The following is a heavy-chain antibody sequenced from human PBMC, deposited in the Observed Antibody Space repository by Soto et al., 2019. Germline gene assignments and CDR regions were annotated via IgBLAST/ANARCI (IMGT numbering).Heavy chain of an antibody. Sequence: LRLSCAASGFTFSSYSMNWVRQAPGKGLEWVSSISSSSSYIYYADSVKGRFTISRDNAKNSLYLQMNSLRAEDTAVYYCASYYDILTGYYNGPAFDIWGQGTMVTVSS. CDR3: ASYYDILTGYYNGPAFDI. D-gene: IGHD3-9*01. CDR1: GFTFSSYS. J-gene: IGHJ3*02. CDR2: ISSSSSYI. V-gene: IGHV3-21*01.